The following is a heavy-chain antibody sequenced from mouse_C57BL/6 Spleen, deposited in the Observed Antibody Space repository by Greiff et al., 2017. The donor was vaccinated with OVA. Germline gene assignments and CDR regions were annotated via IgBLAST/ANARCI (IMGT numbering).Heavy chain of an antibody. CDR1: GYTFTSYG. CDR3: ARFSHYPGGAMDY. V-gene: IGHV1-81*01. D-gene: IGHD1-2*01. J-gene: IGHJ4*01. Sequence: QVQLQQSGAELARPGASVKLSCKASGYTFTSYGISWVKQRTGQGLEWIGEIYPRSGNTYYNEKFKGKATLTADKSSSTSYMELRSLTSEDSAVYFCARFSHYPGGAMDYWGQGTSVTVSS. CDR2: IYPRSGNT.